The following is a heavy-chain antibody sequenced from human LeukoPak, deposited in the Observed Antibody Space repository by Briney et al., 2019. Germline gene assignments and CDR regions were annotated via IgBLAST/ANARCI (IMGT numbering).Heavy chain of an antibody. J-gene: IGHJ4*02. D-gene: IGHD3-16*01. CDR3: ARDQDYALDY. CDR2: ITSSSSTI. V-gene: IGHV3-48*02. Sequence: GGSLRLSCAASGFTFSSYSMNWVRQAPGKGLEWLSYITSSSSTIYYADSVKGRFTISRDNAKNSLYLQMNSLSDEDTAVHYCARDQDYALDYWGQGTLVTVSS. CDR1: GFTFSSYS.